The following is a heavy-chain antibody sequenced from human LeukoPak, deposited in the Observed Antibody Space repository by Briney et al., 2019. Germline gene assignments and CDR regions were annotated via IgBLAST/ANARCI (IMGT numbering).Heavy chain of an antibody. CDR1: GFNLNSYM. J-gene: IGHJ5*02. D-gene: IGHD1-1*01. V-gene: IGHV3-21*01. CDR3: TRVAQSGPTGWFDP. CDR2: ISSTGSYI. Sequence: GGSLRLSCAASGFNLNSYMLNWVRQAPGKGLEWVSSISSTGSYIYYADSVKGRFTISRNNPGNVMYLQMDSLRAEDTAVYYCTRVAQSGPTGWFDPWGQGTLVTVSS.